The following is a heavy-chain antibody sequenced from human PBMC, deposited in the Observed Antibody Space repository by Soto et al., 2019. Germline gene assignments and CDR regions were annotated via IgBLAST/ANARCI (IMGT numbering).Heavy chain of an antibody. Sequence: PSEPLSLTCTVSGGSIGGSTDYWGWIRQPPGKGLEWIGSIYYSGSTYYHPSLKSRVTISVDTSKNQFSLKLSSVTAADTAVYYCARPVVGASYYFDYWGQGTLVTVSS. CDR3: ARPVVGASYYFDY. J-gene: IGHJ4*02. CDR2: IYYSGST. V-gene: IGHV4-39*01. CDR1: GGSIGGSTDY. D-gene: IGHD1-26*01.